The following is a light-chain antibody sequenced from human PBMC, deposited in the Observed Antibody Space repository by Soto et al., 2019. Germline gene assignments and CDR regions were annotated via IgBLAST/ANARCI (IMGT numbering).Light chain of an antibody. CDR3: QQYNSYRLT. V-gene: IGKV1-5*01. J-gene: IGKJ4*01. Sequence: DIQMTQSPSTLSASVGDRVTITCRASQSISSWLAWYQQKPGKAPKLLIYDASSLEGGVPSRFSGSGSGTEFTLTISSLQPDDFATYYCQQYNSYRLTFGGGTKVEIK. CDR2: DAS. CDR1: QSISSW.